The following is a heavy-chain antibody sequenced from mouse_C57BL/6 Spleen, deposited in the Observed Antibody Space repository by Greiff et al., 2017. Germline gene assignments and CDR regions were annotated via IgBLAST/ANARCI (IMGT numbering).Heavy chain of an antibody. CDR2: IHPNSGST. D-gene: IGHD1-1*02. Sequence: QVQLQQPGAELVKPGASVKLSCKASGYTFTSYWMHWVKQRPGQGLEWIGMIHPNSGSTNYNEKFKSKATLTVDKSSSTAYMQLSSLTSEYSAVYYGARERDGSHFDYWGRGTTLTVSS. J-gene: IGHJ2*01. CDR1: GYTFTSYW. CDR3: ARERDGSHFDY. V-gene: IGHV1-64*01.